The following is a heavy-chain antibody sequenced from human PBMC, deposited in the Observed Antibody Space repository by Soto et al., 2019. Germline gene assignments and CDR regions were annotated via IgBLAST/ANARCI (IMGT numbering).Heavy chain of an antibody. CDR1: GGSISSYY. V-gene: IGHV4-59*08. J-gene: IGHJ2*01. CDR3: ARAQNGDYDGGWYFDL. Sequence: QVQLQESGPGLVKPSETLSLTCTVSGGSISSYYWSWIRQPPGKGLEWIGYIYYSGSTNYNPSLKSRVTLSVDTSKNQFSLKLSSVTAADTAVYYCARAQNGDYDGGWYFDLWGRGTLVTVSS. CDR2: IYYSGST. D-gene: IGHD4-17*01.